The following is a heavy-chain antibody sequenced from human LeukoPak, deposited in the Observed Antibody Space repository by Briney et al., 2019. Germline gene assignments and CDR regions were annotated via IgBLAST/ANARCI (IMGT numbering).Heavy chain of an antibody. Sequence: PGRSLRLSCAASVFTFSSYAMHGVRDAPGKGLEGGAVISYDGSNKYYADSVKGRFAISRDNSRNMLYLQMDSLRAEDTAVYYGARDEGYYFDYWGQGTLVTVSS. CDR3: ARDEGYYFDY. CDR2: ISYDGSNK. V-gene: IGHV3-30*09. J-gene: IGHJ4*02. CDR1: VFTFSSYA.